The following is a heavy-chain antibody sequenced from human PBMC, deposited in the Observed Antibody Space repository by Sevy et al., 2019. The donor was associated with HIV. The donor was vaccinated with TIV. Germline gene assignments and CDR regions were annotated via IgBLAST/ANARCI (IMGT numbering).Heavy chain of an antibody. CDR1: GFTFSSYG. D-gene: IGHD3-3*01. CDR3: AKAAGITIFGVVNELDY. V-gene: IGHV3-30*18. J-gene: IGHJ4*02. Sequence: GGSLRLSCAASGFTFSSYGMHWVRQAPGKGLEWVAVISYDGSNKYYADSVKGRFTISRDNSKNTLYLQMNSLRAEDTAVYYCAKAAGITIFGVVNELDYWGQGTLVTVSS. CDR2: ISYDGSNK.